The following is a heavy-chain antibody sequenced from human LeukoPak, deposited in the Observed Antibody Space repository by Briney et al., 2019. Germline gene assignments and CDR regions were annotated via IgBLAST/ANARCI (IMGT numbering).Heavy chain of an antibody. Sequence: ASVKVSCKVSGYTLTELSMHWVRQAPGKGLEWMGGFDPEDGETIYAQKFQGRVTMTTDTSTSTAYMELRSLRSDDTAVYYCARDDSSGYWWGQGTLVTVSS. V-gene: IGHV1-24*01. CDR3: ARDDSSGYW. CDR1: GYTLTELS. CDR2: FDPEDGET. D-gene: IGHD3-22*01. J-gene: IGHJ4*02.